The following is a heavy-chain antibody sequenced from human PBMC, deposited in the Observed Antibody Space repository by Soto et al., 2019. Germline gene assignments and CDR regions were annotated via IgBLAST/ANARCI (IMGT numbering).Heavy chain of an antibody. CDR1: GGSLSTSNW. V-gene: IGHV4-61*01. CDR2: IYYSGNY. Sequence: PSETLSLTCAVPGGSLSTSNWWSWIRQPPGKGLEWIGYIYYSGNYNYNPSLKSRVTISVDTSKNQFSLKLTSVTAADTAVYYCARTRPGTSVYFDYWGQGTLVTVSS. CDR3: ARTRPGTSVYFDY. J-gene: IGHJ4*02. D-gene: IGHD3-10*01.